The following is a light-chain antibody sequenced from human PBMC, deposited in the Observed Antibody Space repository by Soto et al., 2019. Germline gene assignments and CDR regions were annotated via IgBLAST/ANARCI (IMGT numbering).Light chain of an antibody. J-gene: IGLJ1*01. CDR3: SSFTSSSSYV. CDR1: SSDVGSYNS. CDR2: DVS. Sequence: QSALAQPASVSGSPGQSITISCTGTSSDVGSYNSVSWYQQYPGKAPTLLIHDVSNRPSGVSNRFSGSKSGSTASLTISGLQGEDEADYHCSSFTSSSSYVFGSGTQLTVL. V-gene: IGLV2-14*03.